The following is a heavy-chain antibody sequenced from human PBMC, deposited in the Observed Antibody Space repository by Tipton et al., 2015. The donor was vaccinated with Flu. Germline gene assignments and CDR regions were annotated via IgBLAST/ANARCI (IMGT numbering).Heavy chain of an antibody. Sequence: TLSLTCTASGDSMRSCSYFWNWVRQPAGEGLEWIGRVDCSGTTNYNPSLKSRVTISIDTSKNQFSLKVTSLTAADTAVYYCARGSGYANAYLDYWGRGTLVTVSS. V-gene: IGHV4-61*02. CDR2: VDCSGTT. CDR3: ARGSGYANAYLDY. D-gene: IGHD5-12*01. CDR1: GDSMRSCSYF. J-gene: IGHJ4*02.